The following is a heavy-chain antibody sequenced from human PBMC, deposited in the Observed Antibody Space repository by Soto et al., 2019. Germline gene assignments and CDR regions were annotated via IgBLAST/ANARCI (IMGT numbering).Heavy chain of an antibody. CDR1: GFTFSTYA. CDR3: AREFWRRGEYFDL. V-gene: IGHV3-30-3*01. CDR2: ISYDGSNK. Sequence: QVQLVESGGGVVQPGRSLRLSCTASGFTFSTYAMHWVRQAPGKGLEWVTVISYDGSNKHYANSEKGRFTISRDNSKNTLYLQMISLRAEDTAVYYCAREFWRRGEYFDLWGRGTLATVSS. J-gene: IGHJ2*01. D-gene: IGHD3-3*01.